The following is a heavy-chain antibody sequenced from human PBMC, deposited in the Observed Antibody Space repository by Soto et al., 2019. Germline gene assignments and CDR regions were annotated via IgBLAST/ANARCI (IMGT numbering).Heavy chain of an antibody. Sequence: PSETLSLTCTVSGGSISSYYWSWIRQPPGKGLEWIGYIYYSGSTNYNPSLKSRVTISVDTSKNQFSLKLSSVTAADTAVYYYARGVMKGYPHYWGQGTLVTVSS. V-gene: IGHV4-59*01. J-gene: IGHJ4*02. D-gene: IGHD5-18*01. CDR1: GGSISSYY. CDR3: ARGVMKGYPHY. CDR2: IYYSGST.